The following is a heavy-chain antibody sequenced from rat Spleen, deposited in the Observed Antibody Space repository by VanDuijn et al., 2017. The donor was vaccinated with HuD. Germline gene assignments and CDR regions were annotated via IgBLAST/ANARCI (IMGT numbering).Heavy chain of an antibody. CDR3: GRHHYDGYVMDA. CDR2: ISYDGSST. CDR1: GFTFSNYG. V-gene: IGHV5-29*01. D-gene: IGHD1-12*02. J-gene: IGHJ4*01. Sequence: EVQLVESGGGLVQPGRSLKLSCAASGFTFSNYGMAWVRQAPTKGLEWVATISYDGSSTYYRDSVKGRFTISRDNAKSTLYLQMDSLGSEDTATYYCGRHHYDGYVMDAWGQGASVTVSS.